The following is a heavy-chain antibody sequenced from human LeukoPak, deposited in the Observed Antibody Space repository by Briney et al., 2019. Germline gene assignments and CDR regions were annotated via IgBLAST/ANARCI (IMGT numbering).Heavy chain of an antibody. CDR1: GFDFTSYV. V-gene: IGHV3-21*01. CDR3: ARVSVSATNTPAFDY. D-gene: IGHD2-15*01. J-gene: IGHJ4*02. Sequence: MPGGSLRLSCEVSGFDFTSYVMTWVRQAPGKGLEWVSSITAGSSYIDYTPSVEGRFTISRDNSKNSLFLHMNSLRAEDTALYYCARVSVSATNTPAFDYWGQGTLVTVSS. CDR2: ITAGSSYI.